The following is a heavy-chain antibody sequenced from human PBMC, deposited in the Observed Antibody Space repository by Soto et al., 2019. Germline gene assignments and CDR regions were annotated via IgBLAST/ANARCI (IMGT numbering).Heavy chain of an antibody. Sequence: GESLKISCKGSGYMFTTYWIGWVRQMPGKGLEWMGIIYPGDSDARYSPSFQGQVTISVDKSISTAYLQWSSLKASDTAMYYCAGQSGTYDADAFHFWGQGTMVTVSS. CDR3: AGQSGTYDADAFHF. CDR2: IYPGDSDA. J-gene: IGHJ3*01. CDR1: GYMFTTYW. D-gene: IGHD1-26*01. V-gene: IGHV5-51*01.